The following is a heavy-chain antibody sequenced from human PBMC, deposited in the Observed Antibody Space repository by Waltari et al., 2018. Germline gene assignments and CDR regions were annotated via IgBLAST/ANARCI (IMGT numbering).Heavy chain of an antibody. J-gene: IGHJ4*02. CDR2: IYHSGST. CDR3: ARIYGSGSPIPSVDY. V-gene: IGHV4-39*01. D-gene: IGHD3-10*01. Sequence: QLQLQESGPGLVKPSETLSLTCTVSGGSISRSNYDWGWIRPPPGQGLDWIASIYHSGSTYYNPSLKSRVTISVDTSKNQFSLKLTSVTAADTAVYYCARIYGSGSPIPSVDYWGQGTLVTVSS. CDR1: GGSISRSNYD.